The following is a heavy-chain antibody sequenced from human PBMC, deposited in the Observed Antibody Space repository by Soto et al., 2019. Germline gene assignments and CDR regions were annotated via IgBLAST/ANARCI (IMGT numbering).Heavy chain of an antibody. D-gene: IGHD6-6*01. V-gene: IGHV3-33*01. CDR3: ARDRQLAGYYFDY. Sequence: QVQLVESGGGVVQPGRSLRLSCAASGFTFSSYGMHWVRQAPGKGLEWVTVIWYDGSNKYYADSVKGRFTISGDNSKNKLYLQMNSLRAEDTAVYYCARDRQLAGYYFDYWGQGTLVTVSS. CDR2: IWYDGSNK. CDR1: GFTFSSYG. J-gene: IGHJ4*02.